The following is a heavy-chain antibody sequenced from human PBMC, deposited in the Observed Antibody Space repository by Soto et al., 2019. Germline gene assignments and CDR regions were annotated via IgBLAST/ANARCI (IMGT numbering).Heavy chain of an antibody. V-gene: IGHV4-4*02. D-gene: IGHD3-10*01. CDR3: ARDREVYGSGKRYGMDV. Sequence: PSETLSLTCAASGGSISSSNWWSWVRQPPGKGLEWIGEIYHSGSTNYNPSLKSRVTISVDKSKNQFSLKLSSVTAADTAVYYCARDREVYGSGKRYGMDVWGQVTTVTVS. CDR2: IYHSGST. CDR1: GGSISSSNW. J-gene: IGHJ6*02.